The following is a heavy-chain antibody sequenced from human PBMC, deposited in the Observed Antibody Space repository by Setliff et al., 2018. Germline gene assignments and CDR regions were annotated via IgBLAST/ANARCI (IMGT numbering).Heavy chain of an antibody. CDR1: GYSISSYY. D-gene: IGHD2-8*02. CDR3: TVYNTGSSKDHY. J-gene: IGHJ4*02. Sequence: SETLSLTCTVSGYSISSYYWSWIRQPPGKGLEWIGYIYYSGSTNYNPSLKSRVTISVDTSKNQFSLKLSSVTAADTALYYCTVYNTGSSKDHYWGQGTPVTVSS. V-gene: IGHV4-59*03. CDR2: IYYSGST.